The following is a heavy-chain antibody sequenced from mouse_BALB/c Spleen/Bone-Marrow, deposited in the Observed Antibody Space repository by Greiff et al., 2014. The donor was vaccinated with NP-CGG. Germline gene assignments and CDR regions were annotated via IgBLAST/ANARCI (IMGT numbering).Heavy chain of an antibody. CDR2: IWRGGTT. J-gene: IGHJ3*01. CDR3: AIGHYGSSPFAY. Sequence: QVQLQQPGPSLVQPSQSLSITCTVSGFSLTNYGIYWVRQSPGEGLEWLGVIWRGGTTDYNAAFMSRPSITKDNSKSQVFFKMNSLQADDTAIYYCAIGHYGSSPFAYWGQGTLVTVSA. CDR1: GFSLTNYG. V-gene: IGHV2-5-1*01. D-gene: IGHD1-1*01.